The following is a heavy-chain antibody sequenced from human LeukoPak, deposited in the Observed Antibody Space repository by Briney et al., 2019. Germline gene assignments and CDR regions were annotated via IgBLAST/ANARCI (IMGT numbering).Heavy chain of an antibody. CDR2: INHSGST. D-gene: IGHD6-6*01. CDR1: GGSFSGYY. CDR3: AKGLIAARRRNWFDP. J-gene: IGHJ5*02. Sequence: SETLSLTCAVYGGSFSGYYWSWIRQPPGKGLEWIGEINHSGSTNYNPSLKSRVTISVDTSKNQFSLKLSSVTGADTAVYYCAKGLIAARRRNWFDPWGQGTLVTVSS. V-gene: IGHV4-34*01.